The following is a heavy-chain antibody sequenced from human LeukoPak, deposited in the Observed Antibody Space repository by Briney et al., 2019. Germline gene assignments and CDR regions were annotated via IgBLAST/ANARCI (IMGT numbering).Heavy chain of an antibody. CDR3: AREMAGEYGSGTFYDL. D-gene: IGHD3-10*01. Sequence: PGGSLRLSCAASNFIFSDYYMSWVRQAPGKGVQWVSYISSGGDSIYYADSVRGGFTISRDNAKNSLYLQMNSLRADDTAVYYCAREMAGEYGSGTFYDLWGQGNMVTVSS. CDR2: ISSGGDSI. J-gene: IGHJ5*02. CDR1: NFIFSDYY. V-gene: IGHV3-11*01.